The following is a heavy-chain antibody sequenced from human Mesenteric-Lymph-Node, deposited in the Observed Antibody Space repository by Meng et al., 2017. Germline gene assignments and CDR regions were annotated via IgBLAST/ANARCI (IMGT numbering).Heavy chain of an antibody. CDR1: GYTFTGYY. CDR3: ARDQIAVAGTNYYYYGMDV. V-gene: IGHV1-2*06. Sequence: ASVKVSCKASGYTFTGYYMHWVRQAPGQGLEWMGRINPNSGGTNYAQKFQGRVTMTRDTSISTAYMELSRLRSDDTAVYYCARDQIAVAGTNYYYYGMDVWGQGTTVTVSS. D-gene: IGHD6-19*01. J-gene: IGHJ6*02. CDR2: INPNSGGT.